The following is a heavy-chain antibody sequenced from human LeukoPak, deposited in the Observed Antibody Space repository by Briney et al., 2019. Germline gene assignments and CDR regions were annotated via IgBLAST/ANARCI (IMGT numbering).Heavy chain of an antibody. V-gene: IGHV1-69*06. CDR3: ARDENSSGWYDY. D-gene: IGHD6-19*01. CDR2: IIPIFGTA. Sequence: SVKVSCKASGGTFSSYAISWVRQAPGQGLEWMGGIIPIFGTANYAQKFQGRVTITADKSTSTAYMELSSLRSEDTAVYYCARDENSSGWYDYRGQGTLVTVSS. J-gene: IGHJ4*02. CDR1: GGTFSSYA.